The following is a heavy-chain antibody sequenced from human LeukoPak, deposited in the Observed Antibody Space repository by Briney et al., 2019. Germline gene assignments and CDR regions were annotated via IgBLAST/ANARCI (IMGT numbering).Heavy chain of an antibody. J-gene: IGHJ5*02. CDR3: ARVWRQHGAYCSSTSYPQKGWPWFDP. V-gene: IGHV4-31*03. D-gene: IGHD2-2*01. Sequence: KTSETLSLTCTVSGGSISSGGYYWSWIRQHPGKGLEWIGYIYYSGSTYYNPSLKSRVTISVDTSKNQFSLRLSSVTAADTAVYYCARVWRQHGAYCSSTSYPQKGWPWFDPWGQGTLVTVSS. CDR1: GGSISSGGYY. CDR2: IYYSGST.